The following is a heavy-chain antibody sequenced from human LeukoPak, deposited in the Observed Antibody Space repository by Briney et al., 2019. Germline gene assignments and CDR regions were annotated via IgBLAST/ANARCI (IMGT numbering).Heavy chain of an antibody. CDR3: ARDRGPYSGSYY. V-gene: IGHV3-66*01. CDR1: GFTFSNFA. J-gene: IGHJ4*02. D-gene: IGHD1-26*01. CDR2: IYSGGST. Sequence: PGGSLRLSCAASGFTFSNFAMHWVRQAPGKGLEWVSAIYSGGSTYYADSVKGRFTISRDNSKNTLYLQMNSLRAEDTAVYYCARDRGPYSGSYYGGQGTLVTVSS.